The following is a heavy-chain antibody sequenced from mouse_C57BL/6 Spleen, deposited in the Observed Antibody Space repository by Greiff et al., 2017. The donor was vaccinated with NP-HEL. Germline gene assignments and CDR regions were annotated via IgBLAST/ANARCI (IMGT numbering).Heavy chain of an antibody. D-gene: IGHD1-1*01. V-gene: IGHV1-26*01. CDR2: INPNNGGT. CDR3: ARLYYGSNSFFDY. J-gene: IGHJ2*01. CDR1: GYTFTDYY. Sequence: EVKLQQSGPELVKPGASVKISCKASGYTFTDYYMNWVKQSHGKSLEWIGDINPNNGGTSYNQKFKGKATLTVDKSSSTAYMELRSLTSEDSAVYYCARLYYGSNSFFDYWGQGTTLTVSS.